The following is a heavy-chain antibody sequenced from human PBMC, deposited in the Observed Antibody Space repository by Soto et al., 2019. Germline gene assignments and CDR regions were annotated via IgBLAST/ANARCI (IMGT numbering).Heavy chain of an antibody. V-gene: IGHV4-34*01. CDR3: ARGLGRQLQY. CDR1: GGSFSGYY. J-gene: IGHJ4*02. D-gene: IGHD6-6*01. CDR2: INHSGST. Sequence: PSETLSLTCAVYGGSFSGYYWSWIRQPPGKGLEWIGEINHSGSTNYNPSLKSRVTISVDTSKNQFSLKLSSVTAADTAVYYCARGLGRQLQYWGQGTLVTVSS.